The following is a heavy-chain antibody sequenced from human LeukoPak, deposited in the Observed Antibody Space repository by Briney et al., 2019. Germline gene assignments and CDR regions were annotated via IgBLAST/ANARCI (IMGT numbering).Heavy chain of an antibody. D-gene: IGHD6-13*01. CDR3: AKEIAAAGHY. J-gene: IGHJ4*02. Sequence: GGSLRLSCAASGFTFSSYGMHWGRQAPGKGLGWVAVISYDGSNRYYADSVKGRFTISRDNSKNTLYLQMNSLRAEDTAVYYCAKEIAAAGHYWGQGTLVTVSS. V-gene: IGHV3-30*18. CDR1: GFTFSSYG. CDR2: ISYDGSNR.